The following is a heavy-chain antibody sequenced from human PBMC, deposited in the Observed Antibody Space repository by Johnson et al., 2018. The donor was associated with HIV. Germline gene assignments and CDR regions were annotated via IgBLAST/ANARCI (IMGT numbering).Heavy chain of an antibody. D-gene: IGHD1-14*01. V-gene: IGHV3-74*01. CDR2: INSDGSST. CDR1: GFTFSSYW. J-gene: IGHJ3*02. CDR3: ARDQGGNHNAFDI. Sequence: VQLVESGGGVERPGGSLRLSCVASGFTFSSYWMHWVRQAPGKGLVWVSRINSDGSSTSYADSVKGRFTISRDNAKNTLYLQMNNLRLEDTAVYYCARDQGGNHNAFDIWGQGTMVTVSS.